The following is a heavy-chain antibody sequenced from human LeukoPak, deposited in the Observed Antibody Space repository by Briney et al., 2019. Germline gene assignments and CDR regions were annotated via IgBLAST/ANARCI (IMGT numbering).Heavy chain of an antibody. D-gene: IGHD6-13*01. CDR1: GGTFSSYA. J-gene: IGHJ5*02. V-gene: IGHV1-69*05. Sequence: SVKVSCKASGGTFSSYAISWVRQAPGQGLEWMGRIIPIFGTANYAQKFQGRVTITTGESTSTAYMELSSLRSEDTAVYYCASIAAADYNWFDPWGQGTLVTVSS. CDR2: IIPIFGTA. CDR3: ASIAAADYNWFDP.